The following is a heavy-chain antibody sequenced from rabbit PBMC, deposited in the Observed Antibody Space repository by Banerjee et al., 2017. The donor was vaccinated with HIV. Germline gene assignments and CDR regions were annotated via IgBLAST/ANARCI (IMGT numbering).Heavy chain of an antibody. D-gene: IGHD6-1*01. CDR3: ASYYSDGYAGDAYATGGYYFNL. V-gene: IGHV1S7*01. CDR1: GFDFSSYY. J-gene: IGHJ4*01. Sequence: QLKETGGGLVQPGGSLTLSCKASGFDFSSYYMSWVRQAPGKGLEWIGIIYGGSGSTDYASWVNGRFTISSDNAQNTVDLQMNSLTAADTATYFCASYYSDGYAGDAYATGGYYFNLWGQGTLVTDS. CDR2: IYGGSGST.